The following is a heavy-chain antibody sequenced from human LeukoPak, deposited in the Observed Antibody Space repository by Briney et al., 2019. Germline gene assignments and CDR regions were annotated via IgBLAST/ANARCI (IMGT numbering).Heavy chain of an antibody. D-gene: IGHD2-15*01. J-gene: IGHJ4*02. CDR1: GFSLTTSGVG. CDR2: IYWDDEK. V-gene: IGHV2-5*02. CDR3: APLYFYNAGGYSRAFDY. Sequence: SGPTLVKPTQTLTLTCTFSGFSLTTSGVGVGWIRQPPAKALEGLALIYWDDEKRYSPSLRTRITITKDTSKSQVVLTMTNMDPVDTATYYCAPLYFYNAGGYSRAFDYWGQGTLVTVSS.